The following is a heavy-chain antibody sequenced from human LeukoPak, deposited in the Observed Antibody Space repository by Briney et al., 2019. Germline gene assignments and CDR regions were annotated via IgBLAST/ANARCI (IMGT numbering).Heavy chain of an antibody. V-gene: IGHV1-18*01. Sequence: ASVKVSCKASGYTFTSYGISWVRQAPGQGLEWMGWISAYNGNTNYAPNLQGRVTMTTDTSTSTAYMELRSLRSDDTAVYYCARVAATVFFFDPWGQGTLVTVSS. D-gene: IGHD2-15*01. J-gene: IGHJ5*02. CDR1: GYTFTSYG. CDR3: ARVAATVFFFDP. CDR2: ISAYNGNT.